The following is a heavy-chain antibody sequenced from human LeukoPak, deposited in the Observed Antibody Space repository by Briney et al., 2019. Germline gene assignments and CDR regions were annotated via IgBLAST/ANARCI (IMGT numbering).Heavy chain of an antibody. CDR2: IIPIFGIA. CDR1: GGTFSSYA. V-gene: IGHV1-69*04. J-gene: IGHJ5*02. Sequence: SVKVSCKASGGTFSSYAISWVRQAPGQGLEWMGRIIPIFGIANYAQKFQGRVTITADKSTSTAYMEPSSLRSEDTAVYYCAREAPHYGDLNWFDPWGQGTLVTVSS. D-gene: IGHD4-17*01. CDR3: AREAPHYGDLNWFDP.